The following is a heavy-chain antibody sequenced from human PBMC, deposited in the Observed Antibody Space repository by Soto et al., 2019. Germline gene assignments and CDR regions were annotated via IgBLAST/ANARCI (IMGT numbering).Heavy chain of an antibody. CDR2: IYWNDDE. J-gene: IGHJ5*02. D-gene: IGHD4-17*01. CDR3: VHRGYGNYPRDNWFDP. V-gene: IGHV2-5*01. Sequence: QITLKESGPTLVKPTQTLTLTCSFSGFSLSTSGRGVGWIRQPPGKALEWLALIYWNDDERYSPSLKNRLTITKDTSKNQVVLTMTNMDPVDTATYYCVHRGYGNYPRDNWFDPWGQGILVTVSS. CDR1: GFSLSTSGRG.